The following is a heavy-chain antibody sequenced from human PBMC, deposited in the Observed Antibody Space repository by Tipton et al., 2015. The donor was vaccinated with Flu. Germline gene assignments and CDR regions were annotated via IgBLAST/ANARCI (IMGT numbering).Heavy chain of an antibody. CDR3: ARDRGDTAMVMIYYYYGMDV. Sequence: TLSLTCTVSGGSISSSSYYWGWIRQPPGRGLEWIGSIYYSGSTYYNPSLKSRVTISVDTSKNQFSLKLSSVTAADTAAYYCARDRGDTAMVMIYYYYGMDVWGQGTTVTVSS. CDR2: IYYSGST. CDR1: GGSISSSSYY. J-gene: IGHJ6*02. D-gene: IGHD5-18*01. V-gene: IGHV4-39*07.